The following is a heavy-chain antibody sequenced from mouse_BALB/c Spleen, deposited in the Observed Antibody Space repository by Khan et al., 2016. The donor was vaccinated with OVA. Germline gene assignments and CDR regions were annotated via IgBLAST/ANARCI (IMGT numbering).Heavy chain of an antibody. Sequence: QVQLQQSGAELVRPGSSVKISCKASGYAFSSYWMNWMKQRPGQGLEWIGQIYPGDGDTNDNGTFEGKATLTADKSSSTAYLQLSSLTSEDSAVYFCARAYGYWYFDVWGAGTTVTVSS. CDR2: IYPGDGDT. CDR1: GYAFSSYW. J-gene: IGHJ1*01. V-gene: IGHV1-80*01. D-gene: IGHD1-1*01. CDR3: ARAYGYWYFDV.